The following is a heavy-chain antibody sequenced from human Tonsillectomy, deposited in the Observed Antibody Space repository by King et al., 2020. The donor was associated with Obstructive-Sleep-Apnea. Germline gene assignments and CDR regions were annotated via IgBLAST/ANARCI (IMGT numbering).Heavy chain of an antibody. CDR2: IYYSGST. CDR1: GGSISSYY. D-gene: IGHD6-13*01. CDR3: ARKLSIAAAGTGWYFDL. J-gene: IGHJ2*01. V-gene: IGHV4-59*01. Sequence: QLQESGPGLVKPSETLSLTCTVSGGSISSYYWSWIRQPPGKGLEWIGYIYYSGSTNYNPSLKSRVTISVDTSKNQFSLKLSSVTAADTAVYYFARKLSIAAAGTGWYFDLWGRGTLVTVSS.